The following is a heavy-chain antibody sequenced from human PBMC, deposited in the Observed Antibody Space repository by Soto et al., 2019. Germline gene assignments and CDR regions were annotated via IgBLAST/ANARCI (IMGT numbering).Heavy chain of an antibody. CDR1: GYAFTNYG. CDR2: INVYNGNT. J-gene: IGHJ5*02. V-gene: IGHV1-18*01. CDR3: ARGVGSGSYYNQYNWFDP. Sequence: ASVKVSCKASGYAFTNYGISWVRQAPGQGLEWMGWINVYNGNTKYAQKVQGRVTMTTDTSTSTAYMELRSLRSDDTAVYYCARGVGSGSYYNQYNWFDPWCQGTLVTVSS. D-gene: IGHD3-10*01.